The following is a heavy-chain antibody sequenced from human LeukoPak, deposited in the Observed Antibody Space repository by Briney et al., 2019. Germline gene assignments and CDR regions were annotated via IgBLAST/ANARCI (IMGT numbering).Heavy chain of an antibody. CDR3: ARGGIAARVFYPYYYYMDV. V-gene: IGHV4-34*01. D-gene: IGHD6-6*01. CDR1: GGSISSYY. Sequence: SETLSLTCTVSGGSISSYYWSWIRQPPGKGLEWIGEINHSGSTNYNPSLKSRVTISVDTSKNQFSLKLSSVTAADTAVYYCARGGIAARVFYPYYYYMDVWGKGTTVTVSS. CDR2: INHSGST. J-gene: IGHJ6*03.